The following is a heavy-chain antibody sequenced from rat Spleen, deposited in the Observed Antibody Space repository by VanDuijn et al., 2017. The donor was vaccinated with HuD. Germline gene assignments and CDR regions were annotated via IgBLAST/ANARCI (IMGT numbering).Heavy chain of an antibody. CDR1: GYSITRNY. V-gene: IGHV3-1*01. CDR3: ARYTATISFDY. Sequence: EVQLQESGPGLVKPSQSLSLTCSVTGYSITRNYWGWIRKFPGNKMEWIGHISYSGSTSYNPSLKSRISITRDTSKNQFFLQLDSVTTEDTATYFCARYTATISFDYWGQGVMVTVSS. D-gene: IGHD1-10*01. J-gene: IGHJ2*01. CDR2: ISYSGST.